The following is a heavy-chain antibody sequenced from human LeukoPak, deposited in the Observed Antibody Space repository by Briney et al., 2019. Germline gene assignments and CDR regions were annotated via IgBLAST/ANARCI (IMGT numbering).Heavy chain of an antibody. CDR1: GFTFSSSA. J-gene: IGHJ4*02. Sequence: GGSLRLSCAASGFTFSSSAMSWVRQAPGEGLEWVSAFSNNGGYTYYADSVQGRFTISRDNSKSTLCLQMNSLRAEDTAVYYCAKQLGYCSDGSCYFPYWGQGTLVTVSS. CDR3: AKQLGYCSDGSCYFPY. CDR2: FSNNGGYT. D-gene: IGHD2-15*01. V-gene: IGHV3-23*01.